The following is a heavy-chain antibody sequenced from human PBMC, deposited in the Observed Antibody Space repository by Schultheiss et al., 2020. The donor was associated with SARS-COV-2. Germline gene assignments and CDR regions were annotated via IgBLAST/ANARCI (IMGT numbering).Heavy chain of an antibody. Sequence: SETLSLTCAVYGGSFSGYFWTWIRQSPGKGLEWIGEVNHSGSTNYNPSLKSRVTISVDTSKNQFSLKLSSVTAADTAVYYCARVNYYDSSDAFDIWGQGTMVTVSS. CDR1: GGSFSGYF. CDR2: VNHSGST. J-gene: IGHJ3*02. V-gene: IGHV4-34*01. CDR3: ARVNYYDSSDAFDI. D-gene: IGHD3-22*01.